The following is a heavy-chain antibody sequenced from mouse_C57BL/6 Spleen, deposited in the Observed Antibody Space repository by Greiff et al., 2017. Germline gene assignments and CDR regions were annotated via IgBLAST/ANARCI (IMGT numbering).Heavy chain of an antibody. CDR3: ARGGDGYAMDY. CDR2: ISSGGSYT. CDR1: GFTFSSYG. V-gene: IGHV5-6*01. Sequence: EVQGVESGGDLVKPGGSLKLSCAASGFTFSSYGMSWVRQTPDKRLEWVATISSGGSYTYYPDSVKGRFTISRDNAKNTLYLQMSSLKSEDTAMYYCARGGDGYAMDYWGQGTSVTVSS. J-gene: IGHJ4*01.